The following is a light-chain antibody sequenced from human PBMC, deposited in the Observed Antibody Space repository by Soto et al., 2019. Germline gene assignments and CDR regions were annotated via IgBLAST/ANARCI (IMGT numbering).Light chain of an antibody. V-gene: IGKV1-5*03. CDR1: QSISFW. CDR3: QQYNSYWT. J-gene: IGKJ1*01. Sequence: DIQMTQSPSTLSASVGDRVTITCRASQSISFWLAWYQQKPGKAPKLLVQKASSLERGVPSRFSGSGSGTEFTLTISSLQPDDFATYYCQQYNSYWTFGQGTKVEIK. CDR2: KAS.